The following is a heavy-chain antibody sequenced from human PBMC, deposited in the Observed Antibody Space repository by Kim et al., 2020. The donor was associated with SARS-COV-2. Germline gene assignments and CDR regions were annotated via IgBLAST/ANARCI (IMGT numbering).Heavy chain of an antibody. D-gene: IGHD6-13*01. V-gene: IGHV1-46*03. CDR1: GYTFTSYY. CDR2: INPSGGST. J-gene: IGHJ2*01. Sequence: ASVKVSCKASGYTFTSYYMHWVRQAPGQGLEWMGIINPSGGSTSYAQKFQGRVTMTRDTSTSTVYMELSSLRSEDTAVYYCCIAAAGNSRRARYFDLWGRGTLVTVSS. CDR3: CIAAAGNSRRARYFDL.